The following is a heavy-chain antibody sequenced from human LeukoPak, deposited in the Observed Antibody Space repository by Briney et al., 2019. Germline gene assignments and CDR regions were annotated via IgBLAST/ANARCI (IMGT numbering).Heavy chain of an antibody. Sequence: GGSLRLSCAASGFTFSSYAMHWVRQAPGKGLEWVAVISYDGSNKCYADSVKGRFTISRDNSKNTLYLQMNSLRAEDTAVYYCARVIAAANYYFDYWGRGTLVTVSS. V-gene: IGHV3-30*01. D-gene: IGHD6-13*01. CDR3: ARVIAAANYYFDY. J-gene: IGHJ4*02. CDR2: ISYDGSNK. CDR1: GFTFSSYA.